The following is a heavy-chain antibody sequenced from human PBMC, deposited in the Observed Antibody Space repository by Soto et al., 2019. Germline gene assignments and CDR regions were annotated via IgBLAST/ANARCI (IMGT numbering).Heavy chain of an antibody. CDR2: ISWNSGSI. D-gene: IGHD1-26*01. CDR1: GFTFDDYA. V-gene: IGHV3-9*01. Sequence: EVQLVESGGGLVQPGRSLRLSCAASGFTFDDYAMHWVRQAPGKGLEWVSSISWNSGSIGYADSVKGLFTISRDNTKNSLYLQMNSLRAEDTALYYCAKDRGAGIVGAGLDYWGQGTLFTVSS. CDR3: AKDRGAGIVGAGLDY. J-gene: IGHJ4*02.